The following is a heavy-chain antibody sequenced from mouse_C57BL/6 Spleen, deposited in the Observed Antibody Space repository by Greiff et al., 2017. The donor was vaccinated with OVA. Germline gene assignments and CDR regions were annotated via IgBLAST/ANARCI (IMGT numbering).Heavy chain of an antibody. CDR3: ARGYYGRNWYFDV. J-gene: IGHJ1*03. CDR1: GYAFSSYW. CDR2: IYPGDGDT. V-gene: IGHV1-80*01. Sequence: VKLVESGAELVKPGASVKISCKASGYAFSSYWMNWVKQRPGKGLEWIGQIYPGDGDTNYNGKFKGKATLTADKSSSTAYMQLSSLTSEDSAVYFCARGYYGRNWYFDVWGTGTTVTVSS. D-gene: IGHD1-1*01.